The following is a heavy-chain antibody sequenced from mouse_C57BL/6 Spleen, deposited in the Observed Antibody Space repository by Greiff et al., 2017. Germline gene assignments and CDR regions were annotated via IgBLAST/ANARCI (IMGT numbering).Heavy chain of an antibody. CDR3: AREGMYDYDFAY. CDR1: GYAFSSSW. Sequence: VKLMESGPELVKPGASVKISCKASGYAFSSSWMNWVKQRPGKGLEWIGRIYPGDGDTNYNGKFKGKATLTADKSSSTAYMQLSSRTSEDSAVYFCAREGMYDYDFAYWGQGTLVTVSA. V-gene: IGHV1-82*01. CDR2: IYPGDGDT. J-gene: IGHJ3*01. D-gene: IGHD2-4*01.